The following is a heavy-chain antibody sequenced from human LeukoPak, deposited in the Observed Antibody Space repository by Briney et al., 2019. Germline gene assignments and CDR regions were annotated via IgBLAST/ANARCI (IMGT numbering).Heavy chain of an antibody. V-gene: IGHV4-59*11. CDR3: ATRPAGSTWYGVIDY. CDR2: VFNGGST. Sequence: SETLSLTCTVPGGSINSHYWSWIRQPPGKGLEWIGYVFNGGSTNYNPSLKSRVTMSVDTSRDQFSLRLTSVTAADTAIYYCATRPAGSTWYGVIDYWSQGTLVTVSS. D-gene: IGHD6-13*01. J-gene: IGHJ4*02. CDR1: GGSINSHY.